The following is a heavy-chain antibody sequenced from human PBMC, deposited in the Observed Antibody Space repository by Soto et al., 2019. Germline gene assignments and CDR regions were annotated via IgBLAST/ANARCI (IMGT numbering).Heavy chain of an antibody. D-gene: IGHD2-21*02. Sequence: GESLKISCKGSGYSFTSYWIGWVRQMPGKGLEWMGIIYPGDSDTRYSPSFQGQITISADKSISTAYLQWSSLKASDTAMYYCARCSGTTSPGGDGGNSGDAFEIWGQGTMVTVSS. CDR2: IYPGDSDT. CDR3: ARCSGTTSPGGDGGNSGDAFEI. J-gene: IGHJ3*02. CDR1: GYSFTSYW. V-gene: IGHV5-51*01.